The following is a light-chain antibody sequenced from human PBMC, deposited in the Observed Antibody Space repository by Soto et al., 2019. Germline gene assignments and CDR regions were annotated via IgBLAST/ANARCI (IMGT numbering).Light chain of an antibody. Sequence: QSALTQPASVSGSPGQSITISCTGTSSDVGGYKYVSWYQQHPGKAPKLMIYDVSNRPSGVSDRFSGSKSGNTASLTISGLQSEDEADYYCSSYTSSYSDVFGTGTKLTVL. CDR1: SSDVGGYKY. J-gene: IGLJ1*01. CDR3: SSYTSSYSDV. CDR2: DVS. V-gene: IGLV2-14*01.